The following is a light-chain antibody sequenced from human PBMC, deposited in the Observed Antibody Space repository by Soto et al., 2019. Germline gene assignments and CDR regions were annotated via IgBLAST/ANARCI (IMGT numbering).Light chain of an antibody. Sequence: QSALTQPASVSGSPGQSITISCTGTGSDVGGYNYVSWYQQHPGKAPKLMIYEVTNRPSGVSNRFSGSKSGNTASLTISGLQPEDEADYYRSSYTSSDSLVIFGGGTKLTVL. CDR3: SSYTSSDSLVI. J-gene: IGLJ2*01. V-gene: IGLV2-14*01. CDR1: GSDVGGYNY. CDR2: EVT.